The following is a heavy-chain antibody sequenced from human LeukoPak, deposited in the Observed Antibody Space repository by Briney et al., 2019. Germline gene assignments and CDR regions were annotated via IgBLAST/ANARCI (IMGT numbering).Heavy chain of an antibody. Sequence: GGSLRLSCAASGFTFSSYGMHWVRQAPGKGLEWVAVISYDGSNKYYADSVKGRFTISRGNSKNTLYLQMNSLRAEDTAVYYCAQWFGNHLDYWGQGTLVTVSS. J-gene: IGHJ4*02. CDR2: ISYDGSNK. CDR3: AQWFGNHLDY. D-gene: IGHD3-10*01. V-gene: IGHV3-30*03. CDR1: GFTFSSYG.